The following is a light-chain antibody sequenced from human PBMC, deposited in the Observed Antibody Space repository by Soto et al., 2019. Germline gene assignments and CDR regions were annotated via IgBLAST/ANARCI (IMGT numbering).Light chain of an antibody. J-gene: IGLJ1*01. CDR3: SSVTGCTFI. CDR2: DVS. CDR1: SSDVGGYNY. V-gene: IGLV2-14*03. Sequence: QSVLTKAAYVYGSHVQSIPITSKGTSSDVGGYNYVSWYQQHPGKAPKLMIYDVSNRPSGVSNRFSGSKSGNTASLTISGLQAEDEAKFYCSSVTGCTFIFGTETKVTVL.